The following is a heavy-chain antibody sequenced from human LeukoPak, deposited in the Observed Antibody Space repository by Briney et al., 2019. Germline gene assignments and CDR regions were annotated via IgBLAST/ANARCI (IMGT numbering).Heavy chain of an antibody. J-gene: IGHJ4*02. Sequence: SETLSLTCTVSGGSISSSSYYCGWIRQPPGKGLEWIGRMYYSGSTYYHSALKSRVTISVDTSKKQYSLKVHSVTAAETAMYYCARSAGYCSGGSCEFDYWGQGTLVTVSS. D-gene: IGHD2-15*01. CDR2: MYYSGST. CDR3: ARSAGYCSGGSCEFDY. V-gene: IGHV4-39*07. CDR1: GGSISSSSYY.